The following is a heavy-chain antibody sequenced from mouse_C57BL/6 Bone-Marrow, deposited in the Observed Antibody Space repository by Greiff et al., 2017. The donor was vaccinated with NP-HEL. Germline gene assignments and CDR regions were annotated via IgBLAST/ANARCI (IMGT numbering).Heavy chain of an antibody. CDR1: GFNIKDDY. D-gene: IGHD3-2*02. J-gene: IGHJ3*01. CDR2: IDPENGDT. Sequence: EVQLQESGAELVRPGASVKLSCTASGFNIKDDYMHWVKQRPEQGLEWIGWIDPENGDTEYASKFQGKATITADTSSNTAYLQLSSLTSEDTAVYYCTKAAQVPWFAYWGQGTLVTVSA. V-gene: IGHV14-4*01. CDR3: TKAAQVPWFAY.